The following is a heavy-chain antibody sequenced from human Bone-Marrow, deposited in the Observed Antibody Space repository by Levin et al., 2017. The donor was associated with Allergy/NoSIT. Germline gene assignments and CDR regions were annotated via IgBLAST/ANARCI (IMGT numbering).Heavy chain of an antibody. J-gene: IGHJ3*02. CDR3: AREFSGSSGWRRAFDI. CDR1: GFTFSSYS. V-gene: IGHV3-21*01. D-gene: IGHD6-19*01. CDR2: ISSSSSYI. Sequence: GESLKISCAASGFTFSSYSMNWVRQAPGKGLEWVSSISSSSSYIYYADSVKGRFTISRDNAKNSLYLQMNSLRAEDTAVYYCAREFSGSSGWRRAFDIWGQGTMVTVSS.